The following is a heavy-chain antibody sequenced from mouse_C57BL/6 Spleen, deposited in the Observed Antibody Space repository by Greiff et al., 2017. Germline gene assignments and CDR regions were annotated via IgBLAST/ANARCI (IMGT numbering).Heavy chain of an antibody. CDR1: GYTFTNYW. CDR2: IYPGGGYT. V-gene: IGHV1-63*01. Sequence: VQLVESGAELVRPGTSVKMSCKASGYTFTNYWIGWAKQRPGHGLEWIGDIYPGGGYTNYNEKFKGKATLTADKSSNTAYMQFSSLTSEDSAIYYCARGNSAGYKTWFAYWGQGTLVTVSA. CDR3: ARGNSAGYKTWFAY. D-gene: IGHD3-2*02. J-gene: IGHJ3*01.